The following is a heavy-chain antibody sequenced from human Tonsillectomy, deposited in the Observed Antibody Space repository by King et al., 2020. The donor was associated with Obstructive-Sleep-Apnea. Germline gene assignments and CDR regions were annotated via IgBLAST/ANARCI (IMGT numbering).Heavy chain of an antibody. J-gene: IGHJ4*02. V-gene: IGHV3-9*01. D-gene: IGHD2-15*01. Sequence: VQLVQSGGGLVQPGSSLRLSCAGSGFPFDLYALHWVRQAPGKGLEWVSGITWSSDTRGYADSVRGRFTISRDNAQKSLYLQMNSLRPEDTAFYFCVKDIVGSYCSGGICYFDKGGQGILATVSS. CDR1: GFPFDLYA. CDR3: VKDIVGSYCSGGICYFDK. CDR2: ITWSSDTR.